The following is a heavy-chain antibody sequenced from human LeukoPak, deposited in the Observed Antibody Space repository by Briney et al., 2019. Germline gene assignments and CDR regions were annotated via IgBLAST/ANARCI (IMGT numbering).Heavy chain of an antibody. CDR1: GFTFRRYG. J-gene: IGHJ4*02. D-gene: IGHD6-13*01. V-gene: IGHV3-30*18. CDR3: AKEGHGSSHDY. CDR2: ISYDGSNK. Sequence: GVSQRLSCAASGFTFRRYGMHWARQAPGKGLEGVAVISYDGSNKHYADSVKGRFTISRDNSKNTLYLELSSLRAEDTAVYYCAKEGHGSSHDYWGQGTVVTV.